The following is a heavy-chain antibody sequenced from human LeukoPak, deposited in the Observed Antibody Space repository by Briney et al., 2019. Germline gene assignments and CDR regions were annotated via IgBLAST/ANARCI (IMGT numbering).Heavy chain of an antibody. J-gene: IGHJ4*02. V-gene: IGHV1-2*02. D-gene: IGHD1-26*01. CDR2: INPNSGGT. CDR3: ARGGQGAPLDY. CDR1: GYTFTAYY. Sequence: GASVTVSCTSSGYTFTAYYMHWVRQAPGQGLEWMGWINPNSGGTNYAQKFQGRVTMTRDTSISTAYMELSRLRSDDTAEYSSARGGQGAPLDYWGQGSLVTVSS.